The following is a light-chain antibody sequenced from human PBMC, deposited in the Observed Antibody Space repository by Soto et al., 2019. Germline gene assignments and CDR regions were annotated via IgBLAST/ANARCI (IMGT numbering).Light chain of an antibody. Sequence: GLKQSPGTLSLSPLEIATRCFMASQSVSTSFLAWYQQKPGQAPRLLIYGAFSRATGIPDRFSGSGSGTDFTLTISRLEPEDFAVYYCQQYGNSIPITFGQGTRLEIK. CDR1: QSVSTSF. J-gene: IGKJ5*01. CDR2: GAF. V-gene: IGKV3-20*01. CDR3: QQYGNSIPIT.